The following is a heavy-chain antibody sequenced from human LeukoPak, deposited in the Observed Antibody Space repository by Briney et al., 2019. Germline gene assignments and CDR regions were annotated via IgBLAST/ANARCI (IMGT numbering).Heavy chain of an antibody. CDR1: GYTFTSYG. J-gene: IGHJ6*02. V-gene: IGHV1-18*01. CDR2: ISAYNGST. CDR3: ARETYDYVWGSYRPRGGMDV. D-gene: IGHD3-16*02. Sequence: ASVKVSCKASGYTFTSYGISWVRQAPGQGLEWMGWISAYNGSTSYAQKFQGRVTMTRDTSTSTVYMELSSLRSEDTAVYYCARETYDYVWGSYRPRGGMDVWGQGTTVTVSS.